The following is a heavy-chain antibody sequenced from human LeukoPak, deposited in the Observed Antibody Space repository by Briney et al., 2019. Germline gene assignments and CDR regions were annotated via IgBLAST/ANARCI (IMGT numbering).Heavy chain of an antibody. CDR3: AKDHDILTGYPLFDY. CDR2: VRYDGSNK. Sequence: GGSLRLSCAASGFTFGSYGMHWVRQAPGKGLEWVAFVRYDGSNKYYADSVKGRFTISRDNSKNTLYLQMNSLGAEDTAVYYCAKDHDILTGYPLFDYWGQGTLVTVSS. D-gene: IGHD3-9*01. CDR1: GFTFGSYG. J-gene: IGHJ4*02. V-gene: IGHV3-30*02.